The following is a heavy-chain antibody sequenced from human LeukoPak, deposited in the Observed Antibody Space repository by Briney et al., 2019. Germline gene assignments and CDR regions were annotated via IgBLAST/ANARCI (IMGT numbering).Heavy chain of an antibody. CDR2: VNEVGGT. CDR1: IDSFSNYH. CDR3: ARGQGATVPQVGKNWFDP. V-gene: IGHV4-34*01. J-gene: IGHJ5*02. D-gene: IGHD1-26*01. Sequence: SETLSLTCAVYIDSFSNYHWNWIRQTPSKGLEWIGEVNEVGGTNISPSLRNRVILSVDTSKNQFFLKLISVAVADTAVYYCARGQGATVPQVGKNWFDPWGQGTRVTVSS.